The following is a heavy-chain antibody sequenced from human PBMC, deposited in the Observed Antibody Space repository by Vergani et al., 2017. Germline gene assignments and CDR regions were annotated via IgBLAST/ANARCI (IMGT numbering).Heavy chain of an antibody. CDR2: INHSGST. CDR1: GGSFSGYY. V-gene: IGHV4-34*01. J-gene: IGHJ6*03. Sequence: QVQLQQWGAGLLKPSETLSLTCAVYGGSFSGYYWSWIRQPPGKGLEWIGEINHSGSTNYNPSLKSRVTISVDTSKNQYSLKLSSVTAADTAVYYCAGEPRRGIAARLPYYYYMDGWGRGTAVTVSS. CDR3: AGEPRRGIAARLPYYYYMDG. D-gene: IGHD6-6*01.